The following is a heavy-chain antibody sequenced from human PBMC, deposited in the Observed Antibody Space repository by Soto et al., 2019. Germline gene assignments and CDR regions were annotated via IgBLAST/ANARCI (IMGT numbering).Heavy chain of an antibody. Sequence: ASVKVSCKASGYTFTSYDINWVRQATGQGLEWMGWINAGNGNTKYSQKFQGRVTITRDTSASTAYMELSSLRSEDTAVYYCARDPTHYYYYGMDVWGQRTTVTVSS. V-gene: IGHV1-3*01. CDR1: GYTFTSYD. CDR3: ARDPTHYYYYGMDV. J-gene: IGHJ6*02. CDR2: INAGNGNT.